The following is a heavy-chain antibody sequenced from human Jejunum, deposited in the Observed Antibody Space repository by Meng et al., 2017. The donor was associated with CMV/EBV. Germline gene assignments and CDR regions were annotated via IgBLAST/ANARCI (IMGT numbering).Heavy chain of an antibody. CDR1: GYPFSTDA. V-gene: IGHV3-23*03. CDR2: IYSGGSTK. D-gene: IGHD3-22*01. CDR3: AKDLFYDGSGYYLGN. J-gene: IGHJ4*02. Sequence: GYPFSTDAMTWVGQATGKGLEWVSLIYSGGSTKYYADSVKGRFTISRDDSKNTLYLQMNSLRAEDTAIYYCAKDLFYDGSGYYLGNWGQGALVTVSS.